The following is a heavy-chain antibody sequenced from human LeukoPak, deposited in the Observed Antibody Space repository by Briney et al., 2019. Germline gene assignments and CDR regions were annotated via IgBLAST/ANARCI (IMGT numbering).Heavy chain of an antibody. CDR3: ARTGSYLDNYYYMDV. CDR2: IIPIFGTA. J-gene: IGHJ6*03. CDR1: GYTFITYD. V-gene: IGHV1-69*05. Sequence: SVKVSCKASGYTFITYDINWVRQAPGQGLEWIGGIIPIFGTANYAQKLQGRVTMTTDTSTSTAYMELRSLRSDDTAVYYCARTGSYLDNYYYMDVWGKGTTVTVSS. D-gene: IGHD2-2*03.